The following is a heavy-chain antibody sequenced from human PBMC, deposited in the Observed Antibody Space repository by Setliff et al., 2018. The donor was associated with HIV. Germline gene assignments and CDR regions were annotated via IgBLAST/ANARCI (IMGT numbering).Heavy chain of an antibody. V-gene: IGHV3-23*01. CDR3: ARDYSRYTWNYFDY. CDR1: GFTFSNHV. CDR2: ISGSGDRI. Sequence: GGSLRLSCAASGFTFSNHVMGWVRQTPGKGLEWVSGISGSGDRINYAGSVNGRFTISRDNSKGILYLQMNSLRAEDTALYYCARDYSRYTWNYFDYWGQGTLVTVSS. J-gene: IGHJ4*02. D-gene: IGHD1-20*01.